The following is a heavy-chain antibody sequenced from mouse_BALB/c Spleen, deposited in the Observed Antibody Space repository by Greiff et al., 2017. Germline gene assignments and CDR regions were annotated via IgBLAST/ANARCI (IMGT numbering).Heavy chain of an antibody. CDR2: IYPGNGDT. V-gene: IGHV1-12*01. J-gene: IGHJ4*01. Sequence: QSGAELVKPGASVKMSCKASGYTFTSYNMHWVKQTPGQGLEWIGAIYPGNGDTSYNQKFKGKATLTADKSSSTAYMQLSSLTSEDSAVYYCARWGGSHAMDYWGQGTSVTVSS. CDR3: ARWGGSHAMDY. CDR1: GYTFTSYN.